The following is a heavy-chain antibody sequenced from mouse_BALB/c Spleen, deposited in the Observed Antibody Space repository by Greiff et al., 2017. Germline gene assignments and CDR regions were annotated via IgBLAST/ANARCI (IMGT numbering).Heavy chain of an antibody. J-gene: IGHJ4*01. CDR2: IRNKANGYTT. Sequence: EVQVVESGGGLVQPGGSLRLSCATSGFTFTDYYMSWVRQPPGKALEWLGFIRNKANGYTTEYSASVKGRFTISRDNSQSILYLQMNTLRAEDSATYYCARDIDPTEYGNSGFYAMDYWGQGTSVTVSS. CDR1: GFTFTDYY. CDR3: ARDIDPTEYGNSGFYAMDY. D-gene: IGHD2-10*02. V-gene: IGHV7-3*02.